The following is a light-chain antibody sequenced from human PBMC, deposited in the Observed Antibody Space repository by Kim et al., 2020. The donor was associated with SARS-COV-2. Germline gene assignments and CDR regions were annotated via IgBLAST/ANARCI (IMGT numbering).Light chain of an antibody. V-gene: IGLV1-40*01. CDR2: FNN. Sequence: QSVLTQPPSVSGAPGQRVTISCTGSSSNIGAGYAVHWYQQLPGTAPRLLIYFNNNRPSGVPDRISASKSGTSASLAITGLQPEDEADYFCQSYDDTLELIFGGGTQLTVL. CDR1: SSNIGAGYA. CDR3: QSYDDTLELI. J-gene: IGLJ2*01.